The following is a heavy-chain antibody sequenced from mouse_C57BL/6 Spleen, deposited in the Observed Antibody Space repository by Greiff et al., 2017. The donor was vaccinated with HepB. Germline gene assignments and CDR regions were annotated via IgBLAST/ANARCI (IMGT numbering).Heavy chain of an antibody. CDR1: GYTFTDYE. D-gene: IGHD3-3*01. V-gene: IGHV1-15*01. J-gene: IGHJ3*01. CDR3: TRDGGHAGFAY. CDR2: IDPETGGT. Sequence: QVQLQQSGAELVRPGASVTLSCKASGYTFTDYEMHWVKQTPVHGLEWIGAIDPETGGTAYNQKFKGKAILTADKSSSTAYMELRSLTSEDSAVYYCTRDGGHAGFAYWGQGTLVTVSA.